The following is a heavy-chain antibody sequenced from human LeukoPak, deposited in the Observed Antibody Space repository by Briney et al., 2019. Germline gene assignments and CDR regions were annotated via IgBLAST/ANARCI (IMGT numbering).Heavy chain of an antibody. V-gene: IGHV1-2*02. Sequence: ASVKVSCKASGYTFTGYYMHWVRQAPGQGLEWMGWINTNSGGTNYAQKFQGRVTMTRDTSISTAYMELSRLRSDDTAVYYCARGFSAKKGHNGEVCWGQGTLVTVSS. CDR3: ARGFSAKKGHNGEVC. CDR2: INTNSGGT. D-gene: IGHD4-17*01. J-gene: IGHJ4*02. CDR1: GYTFTGYY.